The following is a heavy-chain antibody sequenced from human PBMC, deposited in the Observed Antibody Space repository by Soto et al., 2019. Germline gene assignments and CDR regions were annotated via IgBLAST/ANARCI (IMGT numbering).Heavy chain of an antibody. CDR1: GFTFDDYA. Sequence: EVQLVESGGGLVQPGRSPRLSCAASGFTFDDYAMHWVRQAPGKGLEWVSGISWNSGSIGYADSVKGRFTISRDNAKNSLYLQMNSLRAEDTALYYCAKESVAGTLTFYYYMDVWGKGTTVTVSS. J-gene: IGHJ6*03. D-gene: IGHD6-19*01. V-gene: IGHV3-9*01. CDR3: AKESVAGTLTFYYYMDV. CDR2: ISWNSGSI.